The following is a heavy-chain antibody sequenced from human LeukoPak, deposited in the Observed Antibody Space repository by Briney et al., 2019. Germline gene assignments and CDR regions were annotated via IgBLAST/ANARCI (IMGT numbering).Heavy chain of an antibody. J-gene: IGHJ4*02. Sequence: RLSCAASGFTFSTYAMHWVSQAPGKELEFFSGISSNRGSTYYATSAKGRFTISIDNSKNTLNLQMGSLRAEDMAVYYCARGVMSTAMVTKGFDCWGQGTLVTVSS. V-gene: IGHV3-64*01. D-gene: IGHD5-18*01. CDR3: ARGVMSTAMVTKGFDC. CDR2: ISSNRGST. CDR1: GFTFSTYA.